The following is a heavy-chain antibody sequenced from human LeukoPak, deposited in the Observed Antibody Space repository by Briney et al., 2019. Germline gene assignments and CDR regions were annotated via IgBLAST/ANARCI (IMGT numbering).Heavy chain of an antibody. CDR2: IYNSGNT. CDR3: ARAAYGSGSYLFDY. Sequence: SETLSLTCTVSGGSISGYYWSWIRQPPGKGLEWIGYIYNSGNTNYNPPLKSRVTISVDTSKNQFSLKLSSVTAADTAVYYCARAAYGSGSYLFDYWGQGTLVTVSS. J-gene: IGHJ4*02. D-gene: IGHD3-10*01. CDR1: GGSISGYY. V-gene: IGHV4-59*08.